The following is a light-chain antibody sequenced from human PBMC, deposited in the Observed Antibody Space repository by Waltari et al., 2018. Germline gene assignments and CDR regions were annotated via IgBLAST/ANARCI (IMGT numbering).Light chain of an antibody. J-gene: IGLJ3*02. CDR2: RRT. Sequence: QSVLTQPPSVSGAPGQSLTISCTGTSSNIGAGYDVHWYQQFPGTAPKLLIYRRTHGPSGAPGRFSAAKSGTSAALAITGLQAEDEADYYCQSYDKLLSGSLFGGGTKLTV. CDR3: QSYDKLLSGSL. CDR1: SSNIGAGYD. V-gene: IGLV1-40*01.